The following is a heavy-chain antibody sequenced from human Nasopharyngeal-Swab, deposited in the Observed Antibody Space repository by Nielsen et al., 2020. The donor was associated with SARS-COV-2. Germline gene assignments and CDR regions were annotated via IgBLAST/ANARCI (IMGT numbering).Heavy chain of an antibody. J-gene: IGHJ6*02. V-gene: IGHV7-4-1*02. CDR2: INTNTGNP. Sequence: WARQAPGQGLEWMGWINTNTGNPTYAQSFTGRFVFSLDTSVSTAYLQISSLKAEDTAVYYCARDHRTTIFGVVIIQGYYGMDVWGQGTTVTVSS. CDR3: ARDHRTTIFGVVIIQGYYGMDV. D-gene: IGHD3-3*01.